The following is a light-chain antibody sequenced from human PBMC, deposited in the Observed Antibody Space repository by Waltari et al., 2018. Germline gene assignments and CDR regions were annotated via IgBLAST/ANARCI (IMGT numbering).Light chain of an antibody. CDR3: QPYNSYSIM. CDR1: QSISDW. CDR2: KAS. V-gene: IGKV1-5*03. Sequence: DIQMPQSPSTLSASVGDRVTITCRASQSISDWLAWYQQKPGKAPKLLIYKASSLESGVPSRFSGSGSGTEFTLTISSLQPDDFATYYCQPYNSYSIMFGQGTRLEIK. J-gene: IGKJ5*01.